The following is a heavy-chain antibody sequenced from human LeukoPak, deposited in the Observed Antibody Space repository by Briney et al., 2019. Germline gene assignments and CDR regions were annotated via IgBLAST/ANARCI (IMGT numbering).Heavy chain of an antibody. J-gene: IGHJ6*03. CDR2: IYYSGRT. V-gene: IGHV4-30-4*08. D-gene: IGHD3-3*01. CDR1: AGSISSGEYY. Sequence: PSQTLSLTCTVSAGSISSGEYYWSWIRQPPGKGLEWIGYIYYSGRTYYNPSLKSRLAITVDTSKNQFSLKLNSVTAADTAVYYCAHYYDFLSYMDVWGKGTTVTVSS. CDR3: AHYYDFLSYMDV.